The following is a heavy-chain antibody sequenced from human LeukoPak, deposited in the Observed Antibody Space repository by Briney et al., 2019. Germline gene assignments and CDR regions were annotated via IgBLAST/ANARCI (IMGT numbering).Heavy chain of an antibody. D-gene: IGHD3-3*01. V-gene: IGHV4-34*01. J-gene: IGHJ6*03. CDR1: GGSFSGYY. Sequence: SETQSLTCAVYGGSFSGYYWSWIRQPPGKGLEWIGEINHSGSTNYNPSLKSRVTISVDTSKNQFSLKLSSVTAADTAVYYCARGDVAKPTSYDFWSDYRSYYYYYMDVWGKGTTVTVSS. CDR2: INHSGST. CDR3: ARGDVAKPTSYDFWSDYRSYYYYYMDV.